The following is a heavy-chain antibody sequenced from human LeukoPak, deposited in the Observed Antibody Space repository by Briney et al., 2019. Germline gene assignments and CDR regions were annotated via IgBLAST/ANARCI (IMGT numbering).Heavy chain of an antibody. D-gene: IGHD6-6*01. CDR1: GFSLSGHW. Sequence: GGSLRLSCIASGFSLSGHWMHWARQLPGKGLVWVSRISPTGSTTSYADSVKGRFTVSRDNAKNTLYLQVNNLRAEDTAVYYCARGPNSNWSGLDFWGQGTLLTVSS. CDR3: ARGPNSNWSGLDF. J-gene: IGHJ4*02. CDR2: ISPTGSTT. V-gene: IGHV3-74*01.